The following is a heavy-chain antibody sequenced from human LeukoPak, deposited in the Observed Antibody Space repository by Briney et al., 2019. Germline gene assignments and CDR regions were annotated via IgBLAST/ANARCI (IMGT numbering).Heavy chain of an antibody. CDR3: ARDPTPRYCSGGSCYTHYGMDV. CDR1: GFTFSSYT. D-gene: IGHD2-15*01. V-gene: IGHV3-21*01. CDR2: ISCSSNYI. Sequence: GGSLRLSCAASGFTFSSYTMNWVRQAPGKGLEWVSSISCSSNYIYYADSVKGRLTISRDNAKNSLYLQMNSLRAEDTAVYYCARDPTPRYCSGGSCYTHYGMDVWGQGTTVTVSS. J-gene: IGHJ6*02.